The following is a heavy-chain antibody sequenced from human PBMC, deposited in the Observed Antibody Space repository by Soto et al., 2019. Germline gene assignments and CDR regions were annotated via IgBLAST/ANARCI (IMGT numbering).Heavy chain of an antibody. V-gene: IGHV4-30-2*01. D-gene: IGHD3-10*01. CDR2: IYHSGST. CDR3: ARGCSMVRANWFDP. J-gene: IGHJ5*02. Sequence: SETLSLTCAVSGGSISSGGYSWSWIRQPPGKGLEWIGYIYHSGSTYYKPSLKSRVTISVDRSKKQFSLKLSFVTAADTSVYYCARGCSMVRANWFDPWGQGTLVTVSS. CDR1: GGSISSGGYS.